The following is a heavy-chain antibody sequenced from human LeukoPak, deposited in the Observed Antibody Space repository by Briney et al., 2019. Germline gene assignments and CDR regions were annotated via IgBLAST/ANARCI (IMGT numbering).Heavy chain of an antibody. J-gene: IGHJ6*02. D-gene: IGHD5-12*01. CDR2: MNPNSGNT. CDR1: GYTFTSYD. Sequence: ASVKVSCKASGYTFTSYDINWVRQATGQGLEWMGWMNPNSGNTGYAQKFQGTVTMTRNTSINTAYKEVSRLRSEDTAVYYWGSRYDPPGGMDVWGQGTTVTVSS. CDR3: GSRYDPPGGMDV. V-gene: IGHV1-8*01.